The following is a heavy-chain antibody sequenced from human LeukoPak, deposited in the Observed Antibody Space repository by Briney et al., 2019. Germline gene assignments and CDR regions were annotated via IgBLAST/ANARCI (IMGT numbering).Heavy chain of an antibody. J-gene: IGHJ4*02. Sequence: GGSLRLSCAASGFTFSSYAMSWVRQAPGKGLEWVANIKQDGSEKYYVDSVKGRFTISRDNAKNSLYLQMNSLRAEDTAVYYCAREDYWGQGTLVTVSS. CDR3: AREDY. V-gene: IGHV3-7*01. CDR2: IKQDGSEK. CDR1: GFTFSSYA.